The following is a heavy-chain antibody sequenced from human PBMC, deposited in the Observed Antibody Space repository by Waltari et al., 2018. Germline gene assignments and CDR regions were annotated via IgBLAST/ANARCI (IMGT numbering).Heavy chain of an antibody. CDR1: YFSIHNGYF. CDR3: VREPGIALAGPTYYFDY. J-gene: IGHJ4*02. Sequence: QVQLQETGPGLVKPSETLTVTCSVSYFSIHNGYFWGWIRQPPHKGLEWIGSVFRDGKSYYNRSLESRAAISVDTSRDQFTLRLKSATAADTAIYYCVREPGIALAGPTYYFDYWGQGILVTVSS. CDR2: VFRDGKS. V-gene: IGHV4-38-2*02. D-gene: IGHD6-19*01.